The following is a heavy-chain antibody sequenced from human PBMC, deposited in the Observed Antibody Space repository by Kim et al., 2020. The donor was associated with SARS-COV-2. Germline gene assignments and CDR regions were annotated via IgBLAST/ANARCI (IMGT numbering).Heavy chain of an antibody. CDR2: INPSGGST. CDR1: GYTFTSYY. J-gene: IGHJ5*02. Sequence: ASVKVSCKASGYTFTSYYMHWVRQAPGQGLEWMGIINPSGGSTSYAQKFQGRVTMTRDTSTSTVYMELSSLRSEDTAVYYCARARGRITMVRGPRANWFDPWGQGTLVTVSS. V-gene: IGHV1-46*01. D-gene: IGHD3-10*01. CDR3: ARARGRITMVRGPRANWFDP.